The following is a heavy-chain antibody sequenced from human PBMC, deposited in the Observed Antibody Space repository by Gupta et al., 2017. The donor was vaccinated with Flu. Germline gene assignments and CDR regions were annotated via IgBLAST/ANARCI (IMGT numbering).Heavy chain of an antibody. CDR1: GYSFTTYW. J-gene: IGHJ3*02. V-gene: IGHV5-10-1*01. CDR2: IDPSDSYT. D-gene: IGHD3-3*01. Sequence: EVQLVQSGAEVKKPGESLRIPCKGSGYSFTTYWPNWVRQLPGKGLEWVGRIDPSDSYTNYRPSFQGHVAGTADKSINTAYLQWSSLKASDTAIYYCARQEGGIGYSSLDAFDMWGQGTMVSVSS. CDR3: ARQEGGIGYSSLDAFDM.